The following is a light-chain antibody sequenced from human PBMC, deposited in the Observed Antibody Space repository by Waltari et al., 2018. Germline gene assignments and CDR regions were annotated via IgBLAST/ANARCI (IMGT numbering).Light chain of an antibody. Sequence: QSVLTQPPSVSGAPGQRVTISCTGTSSNIGAGYDVHWYQQLPGTAPKLLIYGNNNRPSWVPDRFSASKSDTSASLAITGLQAEDEADYYCQSYDSNLVVFGGGTKLTVL. V-gene: IGLV1-40*01. J-gene: IGLJ2*01. CDR3: QSYDSNLVV. CDR2: GNN. CDR1: SSNIGAGYD.